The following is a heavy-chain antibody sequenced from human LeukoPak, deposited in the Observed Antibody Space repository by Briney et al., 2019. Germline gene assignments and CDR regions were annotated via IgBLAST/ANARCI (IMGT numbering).Heavy chain of an antibody. CDR1: GLTFSDYY. CDR2: ISSSGTTI. J-gene: IGHJ4*02. D-gene: IGHD6-13*01. CDR3: AREARVYDEYYFDY. V-gene: IGHV3-11*01. Sequence: PGGSLRLSCAASGLTFSDYYMSWIRQAPGKGLEWVSYISSSGTTIYYADSVKGRFTISRDNAKNSLYLQMNSLRAEDTAVYYCAREARVYDEYYFDYWGQGTLVTVSS.